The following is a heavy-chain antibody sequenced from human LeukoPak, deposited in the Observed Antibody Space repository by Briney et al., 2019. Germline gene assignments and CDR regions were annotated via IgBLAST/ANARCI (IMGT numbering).Heavy chain of an antibody. CDR1: EFTFSNYA. CDR2: ISYDGSNK. CDR3: ARVHNYYDSGGYDDY. J-gene: IGHJ4*02. D-gene: IGHD3-22*01. Sequence: GESLRLSCAASEFTFSNYAMHWVRQAPGKGLEWVAVISYDGSNKYYADSVKGRFTISRDNSKNTLYLQMNSLRPEDTAVYYCARVHNYYDSGGYDDYWGQGTLVIVSS. V-gene: IGHV3-30-3*01.